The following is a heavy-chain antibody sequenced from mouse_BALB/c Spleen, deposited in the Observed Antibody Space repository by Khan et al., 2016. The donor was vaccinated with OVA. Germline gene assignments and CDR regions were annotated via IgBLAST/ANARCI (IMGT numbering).Heavy chain of an antibody. CDR1: GFTFSSFG. Sequence: EVELVESGGGLVQPGGSRKLSCAASGFTFSSFGMHWVRQSPKQGLEWVAYMSSGSRTIYYVDTVKGRFILSSDNPKNTLFLQMTSLRSEATALFYCARSGGNFHWYFDVWGAGTSGTVSS. D-gene: IGHD2-1*01. V-gene: IGHV5-17*02. J-gene: IGHJ1*01. CDR2: MSSGSRTI. CDR3: ARSGGNFHWYFDV.